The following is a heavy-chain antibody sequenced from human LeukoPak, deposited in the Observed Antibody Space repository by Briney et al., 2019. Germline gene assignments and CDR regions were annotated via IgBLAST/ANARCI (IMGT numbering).Heavy chain of an antibody. CDR2: IYHSGST. V-gene: IGHV4-38-2*01. Sequence: SETLSLTCAVSAYSISSGDYWGWIRQPPGKGLEWIGSIYHSGSTSYYPSLKSRVTISVDTSRNQFSLKLSSVTAADTAVYYCARSEAYCSGVSCYNNWFDPWGQGTLVTVSS. CDR1: AYSISSGDY. D-gene: IGHD2-15*01. J-gene: IGHJ5*02. CDR3: ARSEAYCSGVSCYNNWFDP.